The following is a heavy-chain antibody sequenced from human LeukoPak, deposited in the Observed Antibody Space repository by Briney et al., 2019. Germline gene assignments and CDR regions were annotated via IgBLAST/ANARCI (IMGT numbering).Heavy chain of an antibody. V-gene: IGHV3-21*01. Sequence: GGSLRLSCAASGFTFSSYSMNWVRQAPGKGLEWVSSISSSSSYIYYADVVKGRFTISRDNAKNSLYLQMNSLRAEDTAVYYCARGLRYFDLLIATFDYWGQGTLVTVSS. D-gene: IGHD3-9*01. CDR1: GFTFSSYS. CDR3: ARGLRYFDLLIATFDY. J-gene: IGHJ4*02. CDR2: ISSSSSYI.